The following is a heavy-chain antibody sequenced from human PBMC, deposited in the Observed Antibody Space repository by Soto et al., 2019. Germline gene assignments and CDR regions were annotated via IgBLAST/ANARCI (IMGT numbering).Heavy chain of an antibody. CDR1: GGSFSGYY. CDR2: IDHSGST. CDR3: ARDSYSSGWHRGWFDP. D-gene: IGHD6-19*01. V-gene: IGHV4-34*01. Sequence: SETLSLTCAVYGGSFSGYYWNWIRQPPGKGLEWIGEIDHSGSTYYNPSLKSRVTISVDTSKNQFSLKLSSVTAADTAVYYCARDSYSSGWHRGWFDPWGQGTLVTVSS. J-gene: IGHJ5*02.